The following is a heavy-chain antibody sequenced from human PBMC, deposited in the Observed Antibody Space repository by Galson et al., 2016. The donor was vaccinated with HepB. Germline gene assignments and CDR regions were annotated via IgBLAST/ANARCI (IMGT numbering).Heavy chain of an antibody. J-gene: IGHJ6*04. Sequence: SLRLSCAASGFTFDDYAMHWVRQAPGKGLEWVSRISWDGYSIGNADSVKGRFTISRDNAKNSLYLQMNSLRAEDTALYYCGKRRNSDLSYVMDVWGKGTTVTVSS. CDR1: GFTFDDYA. D-gene: IGHD2-21*01. V-gene: IGHV3-9*01. CDR3: GKRRNSDLSYVMDV. CDR2: ISWDGYSI.